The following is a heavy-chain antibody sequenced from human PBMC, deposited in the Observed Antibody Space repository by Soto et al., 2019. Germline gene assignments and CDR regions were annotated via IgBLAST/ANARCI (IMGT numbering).Heavy chain of an antibody. J-gene: IGHJ4*02. CDR2: IYYSGST. CDR1: EGSRGGYS. D-gene: IGHD5-18*01. V-gene: IGHV4-59*01. CDR3: ARDNGYSYGYTLDH. Sequence: ASETLSVTCPVGEGSRGGYSWSWIRKTPGKGLEWIGYIYYSGSTNYNPSLKSRVTISVDTSKNQFSLKLSSVTAADTAVYYCARDNGYSYGYTLDHWGQGTLVTVSS.